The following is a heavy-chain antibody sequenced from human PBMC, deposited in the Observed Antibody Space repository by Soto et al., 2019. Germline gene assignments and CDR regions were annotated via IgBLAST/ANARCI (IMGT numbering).Heavy chain of an antibody. CDR2: ISAHNDNT. CDR1: GYTFTSYG. D-gene: IGHD1-1*01. V-gene: IGHV1-18*01. Sequence: QVNLVQSGAEVRKPGASVKVSCKGSGYTFTSYGIAWVRQAPGQGLEGMGWISAHNDNTNYAQKVQGRVNVTRDRSPSTAYMELRNLRSDDTAVYYCARGRYGDYWGQGALVTVSS. CDR3: ARGRYGDY. J-gene: IGHJ4*02.